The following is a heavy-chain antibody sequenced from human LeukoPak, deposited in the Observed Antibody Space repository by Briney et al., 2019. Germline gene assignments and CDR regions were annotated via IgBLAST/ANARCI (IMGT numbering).Heavy chain of an antibody. D-gene: IGHD2-15*01. J-gene: IGHJ4*02. CDR3: AKDWWPDPFDY. CDR2: IYYSGST. V-gene: IGHV4-61*08. CDR1: GGSISIGDYY. Sequence: PSETLSLTCTVSGGSISIGDYYWSWIRQPPGKGLEWIGYIYYSGSTNYNPSLKSRVTISVDTSKNQFSLKLSSVTAADTAVYYCAKDWWPDPFDYWGQGTLVTVSS.